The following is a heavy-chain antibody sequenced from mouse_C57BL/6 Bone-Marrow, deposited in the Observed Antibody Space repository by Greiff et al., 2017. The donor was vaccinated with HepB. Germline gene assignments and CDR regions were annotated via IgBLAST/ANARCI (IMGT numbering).Heavy chain of an antibody. CDR3: ARHTGYDCDY. CDR2: ISSGGSYT. J-gene: IGHJ2*01. V-gene: IGHV5-6*01. Sequence: EVKLVESGGDLVKPGGSLKLSCAASGFTFSSYGMSWVRQTPDKRLEWVATISSGGSYTYYPDSVKGRFTISRDNAKNTLYLQMSSLKSEDTAMYYCARHTGYDCDYWGQGTTLTVSS. D-gene: IGHD2-2*01. CDR1: GFTFSSYG.